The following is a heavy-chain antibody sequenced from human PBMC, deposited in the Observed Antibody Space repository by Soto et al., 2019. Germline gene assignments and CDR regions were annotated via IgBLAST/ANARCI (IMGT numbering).Heavy chain of an antibody. D-gene: IGHD2-15*01. J-gene: IGHJ4*02. Sequence: QVPLQESGPRLVRPSGTLSLTCTVSSGSITPANWWSWVRQPPGRGLAWIGEIYHSGSTNYNLSLKSRVTLSVDKSKNQFSLRLSSVTAADTAMYYCARRGGGVVLAATTPFDYWGQGTLVTVSS. CDR2: IYHSGST. V-gene: IGHV4-4*02. CDR1: SGSITPANW. CDR3: ARRGGGVVLAATTPFDY.